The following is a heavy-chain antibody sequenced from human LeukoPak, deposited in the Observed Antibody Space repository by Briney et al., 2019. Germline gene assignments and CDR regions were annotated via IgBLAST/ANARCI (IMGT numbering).Heavy chain of an antibody. CDR3: ARDQYDTWSRRGNFDS. CDR2: ISYDGSNK. D-gene: IGHD3-3*01. J-gene: IGHJ4*02. Sequence: GRSLRLSCAASGFTFSSYAMHWVRQAPGKGLEWVAVISYDGSNKYYADSVKGRFTISRDNTKNSLYLQMNSLRAEDTAVFYCARDQYDTWSRRGNFDSWGQGTLVIVSS. V-gene: IGHV3-30*04. CDR1: GFTFSSYA.